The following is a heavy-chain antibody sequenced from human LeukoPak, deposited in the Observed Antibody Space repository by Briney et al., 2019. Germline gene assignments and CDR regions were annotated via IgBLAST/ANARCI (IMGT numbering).Heavy chain of an antibody. Sequence: SETLSLTCTVSGGSISSYYWSWIRQPPGKGLEWIGYIYYSGSTYYNPSLKNRVTISVDTSKNQFSLKLSSVTAADTAVYYCARYYYDSSTFALDAFDIWGQGTMVTVSS. CDR2: IYYSGST. V-gene: IGHV4-59*12. CDR1: GGSISSYY. D-gene: IGHD3-22*01. J-gene: IGHJ3*02. CDR3: ARYYYDSSTFALDAFDI.